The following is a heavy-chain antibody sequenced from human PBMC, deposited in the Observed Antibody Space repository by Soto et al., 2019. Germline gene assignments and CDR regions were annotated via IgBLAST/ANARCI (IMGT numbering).Heavy chain of an antibody. D-gene: IGHD4-4*01. CDR3: ARQRGNYVPEILDD. CDR2: IYYSGST. Sequence: QVQLQESGPGLVKPSETLSLTCTVSGGSISSYYWSWIRQPPGKGLEWIGYIYYSGSTNYNPALKSRVTISVDTSKNQFSLKLSSVTAADTAVYYCARQRGNYVPEILDDWGQGTLVTVSS. CDR1: GGSISSYY. J-gene: IGHJ4*02. V-gene: IGHV4-59*08.